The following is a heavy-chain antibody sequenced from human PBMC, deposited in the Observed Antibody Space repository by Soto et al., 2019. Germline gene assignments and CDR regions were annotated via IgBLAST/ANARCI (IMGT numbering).Heavy chain of an antibody. Sequence: SETLSLTCTVSGGSVTSGDYYWTWIRQPPGKGLEWIGYIYHSGTTHVNPSLRNRVTISLDTSKNQFSLNLSSLSAADTAVYFCARDRGYYDIFKYFDLWGQGTMVTVSS. V-gene: IGHV4-61*08. CDR1: GGSVTSGDYY. J-gene: IGHJ3*01. CDR2: IYHSGTT. D-gene: IGHD3-22*01. CDR3: ARDRGYYDIFKYFDL.